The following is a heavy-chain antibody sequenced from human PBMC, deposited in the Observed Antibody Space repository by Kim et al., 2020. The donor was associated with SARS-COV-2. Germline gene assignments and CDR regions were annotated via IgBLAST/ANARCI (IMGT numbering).Heavy chain of an antibody. CDR1: GGSISSSSYY. D-gene: IGHD1-26*01. Sequence: SETLSLTCTVSGGSISSSSYYWGWIRQPPGKGLEWIGSIYYSGSTYYNPSLKSRVTMSVDTSKNQFSLNLSSVTAADTAVYYCVRSHRGATTVTLGVDYWGQGTLVTVSS. CDR2: IYYSGST. J-gene: IGHJ4*02. V-gene: IGHV4-39*01. CDR3: VRSHRGATTVTLGVDY.